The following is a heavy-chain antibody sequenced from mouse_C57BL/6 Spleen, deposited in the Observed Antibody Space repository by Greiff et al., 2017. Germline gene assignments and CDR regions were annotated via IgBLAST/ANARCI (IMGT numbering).Heavy chain of an antibody. V-gene: IGHV1-54*01. Sequence: QVQLQQSGAELVRPGTSVKVSCKASGYAFTNYLIEWVKQRPGQGLEWIGVINPGGGGTNYNEKFKGKATLTADKSSSTAYMQLSSLTSEDSAVYFCARSKTGKNYFGYWGQGTTLTVSS. D-gene: IGHD4-1*01. CDR2: INPGGGGT. CDR1: GYAFTNYL. J-gene: IGHJ2*01. CDR3: ARSKTGKNYFGY.